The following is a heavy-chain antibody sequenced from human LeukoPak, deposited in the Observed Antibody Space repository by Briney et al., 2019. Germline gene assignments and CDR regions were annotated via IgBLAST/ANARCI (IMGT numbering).Heavy chain of an antibody. CDR3: ARGGWYNYGPVDY. D-gene: IGHD1-1*01. J-gene: IGHJ4*02. Sequence: PSETLSLTCAVYGGSFSGYYWSWIRQPPGKGPEWIGEINHSGSTNYNPSLKSRVTISVDTSKNQFSLKLSSVTAADTAVYYCARGGWYNYGPVDYWGQGALVTVSS. V-gene: IGHV4-34*01. CDR1: GGSFSGYY. CDR2: INHSGST.